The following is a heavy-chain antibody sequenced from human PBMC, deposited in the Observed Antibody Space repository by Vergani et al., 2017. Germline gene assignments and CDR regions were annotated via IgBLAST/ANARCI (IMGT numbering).Heavy chain of an antibody. D-gene: IGHD4-11*01. CDR1: GFTVSSNY. CDR3: AKDMGIDYSNYVTFDI. J-gene: IGHJ3*02. CDR2: ISWNSGSI. Sequence: EVQLVESGGGLVQPGGSLRLSCAASGFTVSSNYMSWVRQAPGKGLEWVSGISWNSGSIGYADSVKGRFTISRDNAKNSLYLQMNSLRAEDTALYYCAKDMGIDYSNYVTFDIWGQGTMVTVSS. V-gene: IGHV3-9*01.